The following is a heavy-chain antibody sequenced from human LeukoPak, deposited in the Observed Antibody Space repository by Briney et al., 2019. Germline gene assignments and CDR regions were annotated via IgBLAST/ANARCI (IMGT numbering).Heavy chain of an antibody. CDR2: INPDSGDT. CDR3: TRGWDL. J-gene: IGHJ5*02. V-gene: IGHV1-8*01. CDR1: VVASCGFA. Sequence: ASVNPSRALSVVASCGFAIDAGSGATGQGLEWMGWINPDSGDTGYAEKFQDRLTIAGATSITTAYMELTNLKSEDTAVYYCTRGWDLWGQGTLVTVSS.